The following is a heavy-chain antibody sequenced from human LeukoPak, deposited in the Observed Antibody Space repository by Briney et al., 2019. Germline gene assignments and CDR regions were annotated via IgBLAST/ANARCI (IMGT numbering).Heavy chain of an antibody. Sequence: SVTVSCKASGGTFSSYAISWVRQAPGQGLEWMGVIIPIFGTANYAQKFQGRVTITTDESTSTAYMELSSLRSEDTAVYYCARSPQPSNGVSSYYYYMDVWGKGTTVTVSS. D-gene: IGHD2-8*01. CDR3: ARSPQPSNGVSSYYYYMDV. J-gene: IGHJ6*03. CDR1: GGTFSSYA. V-gene: IGHV1-69*05. CDR2: IIPIFGTA.